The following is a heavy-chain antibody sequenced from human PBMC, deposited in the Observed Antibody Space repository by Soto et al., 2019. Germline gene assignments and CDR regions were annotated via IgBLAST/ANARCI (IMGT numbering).Heavy chain of an antibody. D-gene: IGHD3-3*01. V-gene: IGHV4-59*01. J-gene: IGHJ4*02. CDR1: GCSISGSY. CDR3: ARSVAVPGAHIDY. CDR2: VCYTGST. Sequence: SETLALTCGVSGCSISGSYWSWVRQSPGEGLEWLGFVCYTGSTNDSPSVRSRVSISGYTSKNEFSLKLSSVTAAHTAVYFCARSVAVPGAHIDYWGQGTQVTVSS.